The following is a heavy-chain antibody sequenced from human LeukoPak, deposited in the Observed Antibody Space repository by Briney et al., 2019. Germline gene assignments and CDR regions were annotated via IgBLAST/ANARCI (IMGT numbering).Heavy chain of an antibody. Sequence: PGGSLRLPCAASGFTFDDYAMHWVRQAPGKGLEWVSLISWDGGSTYYADSVKGRFTISRDNSKNCLYLQMNSLRAEDTALYYCAKGTRGYYYYMDVWGKGTTVTVSS. V-gene: IGHV3-43D*03. CDR3: AKGTRGYYYYMDV. D-gene: IGHD5-12*01. J-gene: IGHJ6*03. CDR2: ISWDGGST. CDR1: GFTFDDYA.